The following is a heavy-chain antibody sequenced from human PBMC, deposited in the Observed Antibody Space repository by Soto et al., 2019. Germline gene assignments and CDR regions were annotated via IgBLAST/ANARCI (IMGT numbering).Heavy chain of an antibody. Sequence: GGSLRLSCAASGFTFGSYGMTWVRQAPGKGLECVSGITAATGTTYYADSVKGRFTISRDLSTNTLFLQMNSLRAADSAVYYCAKAKGRSNFYYSGLDVWGQGTTVTVSS. D-gene: IGHD1-26*01. CDR3: AKAKGRSNFYYSGLDV. CDR1: GFTFGSYG. J-gene: IGHJ6*02. CDR2: ITAATGTT. V-gene: IGHV3-23*01.